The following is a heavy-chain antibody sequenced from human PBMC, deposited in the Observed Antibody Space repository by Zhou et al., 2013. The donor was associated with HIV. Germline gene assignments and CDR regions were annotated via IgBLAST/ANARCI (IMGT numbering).Heavy chain of an antibody. D-gene: IGHD6-25*01. CDR3: ARALSATWIGGGFFYMDV. CDR1: GYSFTGYH. CDR2: ISSYRGHT. J-gene: IGHJ6*03. V-gene: IGHV1-18*04. Sequence: QVQLVQSGPEVRKPGAPVELSCKASGYSFTGYHMYWVRQAPGQGLEWMGWISSYRGHTNYAQKLQGRVSVTTDTSTNTAYMELRSLRSDDTAVYYCARALSATWIGGGFFYMDVWGKGTTVTVS.